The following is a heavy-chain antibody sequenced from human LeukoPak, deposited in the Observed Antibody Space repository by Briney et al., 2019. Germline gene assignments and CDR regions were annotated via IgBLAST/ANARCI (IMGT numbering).Heavy chain of an antibody. D-gene: IGHD5-18*01. CDR3: ARLQDTAMVFDY. Sequence: PSETLSLTCTVSGGSISSSSYYWGWIRQPPGKGLEWIGSIYYSGSTYYNPSLKSRVTISVDTSKNQFSLKLSSVTAADTAVYYCARLQDTAMVFDYWGQGILVTVSP. J-gene: IGHJ4*02. CDR2: IYYSGST. CDR1: GGSISSSSYY. V-gene: IGHV4-39*01.